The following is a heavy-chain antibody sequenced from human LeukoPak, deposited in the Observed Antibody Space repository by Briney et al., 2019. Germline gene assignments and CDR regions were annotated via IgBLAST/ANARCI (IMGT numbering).Heavy chain of an antibody. J-gene: IGHJ5*02. Sequence: SETLSLTCSVSGYSISSGYFWGWIRQPAGKGLEWIGRIYTSGSTNYNPSLKSRVTISVDTSKNQFSLKLSSVTAADTAVYYCARGHSYCSSTSCLNNWFDPWGQGTLVTVSS. CDR1: GYSISSGYF. CDR3: ARGHSYCSSTSCLNNWFDP. V-gene: IGHV4-61*02. D-gene: IGHD2-2*01. CDR2: IYTSGST.